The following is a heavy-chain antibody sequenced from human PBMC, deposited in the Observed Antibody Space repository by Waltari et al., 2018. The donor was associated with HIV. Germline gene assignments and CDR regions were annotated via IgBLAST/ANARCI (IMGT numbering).Heavy chain of an antibody. Sequence: EVQLVESGGGLVQPGRSLRLSCTASGFTFGDYAMSWFRQAPGKGVEWVGCIRSKAYGGTTEYAASVKGRFTISRDDSRSIAYLQMNSLQTEDTAVYYCTKGRMTTDFWGQGTLVTVSS. D-gene: IGHD4-17*01. CDR1: GFTFGDYA. J-gene: IGHJ4*02. CDR3: TKGRMTTDF. CDR2: IRSKAYGGTT. V-gene: IGHV3-49*03.